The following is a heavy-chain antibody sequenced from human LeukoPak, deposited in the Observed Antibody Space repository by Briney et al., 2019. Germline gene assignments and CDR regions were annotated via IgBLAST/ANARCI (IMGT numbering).Heavy chain of an antibody. CDR2: IWYDGSNK. V-gene: IGHV3-33*06. Sequence: PGRSLRLSCAASGFTFSSYGMHWVRQAPGKGLEWVAVIWYDGSNKYYGDSVKGRFTISRDNSKKTLYLQMNSLRAEDTAVYFCAKRGVVIRAVIIVGFHKEAYYFDYWGQGALVTVSS. CDR1: GFTFSSYG. CDR3: AKRGVVIRAVIIVGFHKEAYYFDY. J-gene: IGHJ4*02. D-gene: IGHD3-10*01.